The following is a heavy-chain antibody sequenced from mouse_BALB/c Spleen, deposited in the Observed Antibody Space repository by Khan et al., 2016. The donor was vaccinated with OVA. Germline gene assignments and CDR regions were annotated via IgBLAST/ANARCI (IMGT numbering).Heavy chain of an antibody. CDR2: ISSVAYSI. Sequence: EVELVESGGGLVQPGGSRKLSCAASGFTFIDYGMAWVRQTPGKGPEWIAFISSVAYSIYYADTVTGRFTISRENAKNTLYLEMSSLMSDDTAMYYCGRGGFAYWGQGTLVTVSA. V-gene: IGHV5-15*02. CDR3: GRGGFAY. J-gene: IGHJ3*01. CDR1: GFTFIDYG.